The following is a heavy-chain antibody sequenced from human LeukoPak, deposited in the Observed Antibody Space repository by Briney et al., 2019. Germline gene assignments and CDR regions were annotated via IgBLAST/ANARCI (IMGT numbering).Heavy chain of an antibody. J-gene: IGHJ6*03. Sequence: ASVKVSCKASGYTFTTYGISWVRQAPGQGLEWMGWISAYNGHTNYAQKLQGRVTMTTDTSTTTAYMELRSLRSDDTAVYYCARAYYYYMDVWGKGTTVTVSS. CDR2: ISAYNGHT. CDR3: ARAYYYYMDV. V-gene: IGHV1-18*01. CDR1: GYTFTTYG.